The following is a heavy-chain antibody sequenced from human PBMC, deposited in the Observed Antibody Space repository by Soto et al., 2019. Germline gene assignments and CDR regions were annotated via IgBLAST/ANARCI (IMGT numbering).Heavy chain of an antibody. CDR3: ARHIEDYGMDV. V-gene: IGHV5-10-1*01. CDR2: IDPSDSYT. J-gene: IGHJ6*02. CDR1: GYIFTSHW. Sequence: PGESLKISCNGSGYIFTSHWISWVRQMPGKGLEWMGRIDPSDSYTNYGPSFQGHVTISADKSISTAYLQWSSLKASDTAMYYCARHIEDYGMDVWGQGTTVTVSS.